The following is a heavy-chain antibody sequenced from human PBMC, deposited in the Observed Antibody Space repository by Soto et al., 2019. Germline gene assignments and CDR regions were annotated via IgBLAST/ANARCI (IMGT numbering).Heavy chain of an antibody. D-gene: IGHD3-16*01. V-gene: IGHV3-7*04. CDR3: ARAHYYEGPFDI. CDR1: VFTFSSYY. CDR2: IKQDGSEK. J-gene: IGHJ3*02. Sequence: PGGSLRLSCATSVFTFSSYYMSLVRQSPGKGLEWVANIKQDGSEKYYVDSVRGRFTISRDNGYKSVYLHMSSLRAEDTALYYCARAHYYEGPFDIWGQGTMVTVSS.